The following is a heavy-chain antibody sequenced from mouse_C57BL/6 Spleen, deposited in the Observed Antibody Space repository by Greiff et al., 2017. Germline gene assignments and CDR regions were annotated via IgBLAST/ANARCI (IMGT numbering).Heavy chain of an antibody. Sequence: EVKLMESGGGLVKPGGSLKLSCAASGFTFSSYAMSWVRQTPEKRLEWVATISDGGSYTYYPDNVKGRFTISRDNAKNNLYLQMSHLKSEDTAMYYCARDYYGSSYRYFDYWGQGTTLTVSS. CDR2: ISDGGSYT. J-gene: IGHJ2*01. V-gene: IGHV5-4*01. D-gene: IGHD1-1*01. CDR3: ARDYYGSSYRYFDY. CDR1: GFTFSSYA.